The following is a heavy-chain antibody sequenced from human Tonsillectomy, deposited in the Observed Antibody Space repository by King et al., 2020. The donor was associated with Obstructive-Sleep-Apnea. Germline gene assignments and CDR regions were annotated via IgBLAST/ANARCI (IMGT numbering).Heavy chain of an antibody. CDR1: GFTFSSYA. Sequence: VQLVESGGGVVQPGRSLRLSCAASGFTFSSYAMHWVRPAPGKGLEWVAFISYDGSNKYYADSVKGRFTISRDNPKNTLYLQMNSLRAEDTAVYYCASYGSGLGYWGQGTLVTVSS. V-gene: IGHV3-30-3*01. CDR3: ASYGSGLGY. J-gene: IGHJ4*02. CDR2: ISYDGSNK. D-gene: IGHD3-10*01.